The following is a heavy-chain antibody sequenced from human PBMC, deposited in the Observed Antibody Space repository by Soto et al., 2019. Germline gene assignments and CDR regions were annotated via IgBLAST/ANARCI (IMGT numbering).Heavy chain of an antibody. Sequence: QVQLVESGGGVVQPGRSLRLSCAASGFTFSSYGMHWVRQAPGKGLEWVAVISYDGSNKYYADSVKGRFTISRDNSKNTRYLQMNSLRAEDTAVYYGAKDSRRWLQRNDAFDIWGQGTMVTVSS. J-gene: IGHJ3*02. V-gene: IGHV3-30*18. CDR2: ISYDGSNK. D-gene: IGHD5-12*01. CDR3: AKDSRRWLQRNDAFDI. CDR1: GFTFSSYG.